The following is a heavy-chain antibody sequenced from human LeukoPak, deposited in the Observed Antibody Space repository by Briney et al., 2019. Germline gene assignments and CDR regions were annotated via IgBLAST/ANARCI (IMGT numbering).Heavy chain of an antibody. D-gene: IGHD4-11*01. Sequence: GGSLRLSCAASGFGFSNYWMSWVRQAPGKGLEWVANMNEDGSEKNYVDSVKARFTISRDNAQDSLYLQMNSLRAEDTAVYYCARDRGYSNFDYWGQGTLLTVSS. CDR2: MNEDGSEK. CDR3: ARDRGYSNFDY. CDR1: GFGFSNYW. J-gene: IGHJ4*02. V-gene: IGHV3-7*01.